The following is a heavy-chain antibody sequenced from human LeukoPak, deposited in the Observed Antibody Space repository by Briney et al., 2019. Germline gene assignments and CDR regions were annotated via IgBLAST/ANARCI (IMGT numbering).Heavy chain of an antibody. D-gene: IGHD1-26*01. CDR2: ISYDGSNV. J-gene: IGHJ4*02. CDR1: GFTFRSYS. CDR3: ARQREWELPYYFDY. V-gene: IGHV3-30-3*01. Sequence: PGGSLRLSCAASGFTFRSYSMHWVRQAPGKGLEWAATISYDGSNVYYADSVKGRFTISRDNAKNSLYLQMNSLRAEDTAVYYCARQREWELPYYFDYWGQGTLVTVSS.